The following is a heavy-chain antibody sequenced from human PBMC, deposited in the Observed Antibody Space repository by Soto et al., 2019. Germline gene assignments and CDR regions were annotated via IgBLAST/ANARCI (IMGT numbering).Heavy chain of an antibody. V-gene: IGHV1-18*01. Sequence: QVQLVQSGAEVKKPGASVKVSCKASGYTFTSYGISWVRQAPGQGLEWMGWISAYNGNTNYAQKFPGRVTMTPDTSTSTAYMELRSLRSDDTAVYYCARAAYAMLTGYYRRWGQGTLVTVSS. J-gene: IGHJ4*02. CDR1: GYTFTSYG. CDR3: ARAAYAMLTGYYRR. CDR2: ISAYNGNT. D-gene: IGHD3-9*01.